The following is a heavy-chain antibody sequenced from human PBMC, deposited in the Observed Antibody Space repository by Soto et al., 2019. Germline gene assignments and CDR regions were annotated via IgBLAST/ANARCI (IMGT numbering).Heavy chain of an antibody. CDR3: ARAENIAAAATGYYHYYGLDV. J-gene: IGHJ6*02. D-gene: IGHD6-13*01. CDR2: IYYSGST. V-gene: IGHV4-30-4*01. Sequence: PSETLSLTCTVSGGSISSGDYYWSWIRQPPGRGLEWIGHIYYSGSTNYTPSLKSRVTISVDTPKNQFSLKLSSVTAADTAVYYCARAENIAAAATGYYHYYGLDVWGQGALVTVSS. CDR1: GGSISSGDYY.